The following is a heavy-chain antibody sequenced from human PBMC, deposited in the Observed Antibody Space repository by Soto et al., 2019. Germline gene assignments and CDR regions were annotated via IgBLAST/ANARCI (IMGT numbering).Heavy chain of an antibody. J-gene: IGHJ4*02. CDR1: GFTFSDYV. V-gene: IGHV3-33*01. CDR2: IWFDGSNE. D-gene: IGHD2-8*01. Sequence: QVQLVESGGGVVQPGSSLRLSCAASGFTFSDYVIHWFRQAPGKGLEWVAVIWFDGSNEYYADSGKGRFSISRDNSKNTVYRQMNSLSVEDTALYYCSRYGYCADGVCNYYFDFWGQGTLVTVSS. CDR3: SRYGYCADGVCNYYFDF.